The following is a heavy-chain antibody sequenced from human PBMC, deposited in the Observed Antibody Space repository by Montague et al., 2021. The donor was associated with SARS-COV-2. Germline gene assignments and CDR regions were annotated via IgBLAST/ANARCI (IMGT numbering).Heavy chain of an antibody. CDR2: IYSGGST. D-gene: IGHD2-2*01. J-gene: IGHJ4*02. Sequence: SLRLSCAASGLTVSSNYMSWVRQAPEKGLEWVSVIYSGGSTYYADSVKGRFTISRDNSKNTLYLQMNRLRAEDTAVYYCAREGCSSTSCSMVFDYWGQGTLVTVSS. CDR1: GLTVSSNY. CDR3: AREGCSSTSCSMVFDY. V-gene: IGHV3-66*01.